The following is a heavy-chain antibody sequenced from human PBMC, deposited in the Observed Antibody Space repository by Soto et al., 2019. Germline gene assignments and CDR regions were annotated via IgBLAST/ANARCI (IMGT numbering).Heavy chain of an antibody. V-gene: IGHV1-69*12. Sequence: QVQLVQSGAEVKKPGSSVKVSCKASGGTFSNYAVCWVRQAPGQGLEWMGGIIPIFGTANYAQKFQGRVTITADESTSTAYMELSSLRSEDTAMYYCARAGQSTTTLYYFDYWGQGTLVTVSS. D-gene: IGHD1-1*01. CDR1: GGTFSNYA. CDR2: IIPIFGTA. J-gene: IGHJ4*02. CDR3: ARAGQSTTTLYYFDY.